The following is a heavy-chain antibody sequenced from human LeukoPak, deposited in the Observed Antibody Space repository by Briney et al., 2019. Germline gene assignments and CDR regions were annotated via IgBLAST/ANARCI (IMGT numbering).Heavy chain of an antibody. CDR2: INPNSGGT. V-gene: IGHV1-2*02. J-gene: IGHJ3*02. D-gene: IGHD4-23*01. CDR3: ARAREDYGGNSNAFDI. CDR1: GYTFTGYY. Sequence: ASVKVSCKASGYTFTGYYMHWVRQAPGQGLEWMGWINPNSGGTNYAQKFQGRVTMTRDTSISTAYMELSRLRSDDTAVYYCARAREDYGGNSNAFDIWGQGTMVTVS.